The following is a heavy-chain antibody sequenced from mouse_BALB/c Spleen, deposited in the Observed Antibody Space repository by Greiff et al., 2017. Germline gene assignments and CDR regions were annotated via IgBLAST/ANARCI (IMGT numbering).Heavy chain of an antibody. CDR1: GYTFTSYW. Sequence: QVQLKESGAELVKPGASVKLSCKTSGYTFTSYWIQWVKQRPGQGLGWIGEIFPGTGTTYYNEKFKGKATLTIDTSSSTAYMQLSSLTSEDSAVYFCAREDYWGQGTSVTVSS. CDR3: AREDY. CDR2: IFPGTGTT. V-gene: IGHV1S132*01. J-gene: IGHJ4*01.